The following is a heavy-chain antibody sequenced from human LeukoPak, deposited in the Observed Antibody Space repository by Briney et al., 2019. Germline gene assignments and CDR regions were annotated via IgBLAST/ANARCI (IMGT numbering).Heavy chain of an antibody. J-gene: IGHJ4*02. D-gene: IGHD6-19*01. CDR1: GFTFSTYW. CDR3: ANGAVAGPDDY. Sequence: GGSLRLSCAASGFTFSTYWMSWVRQAPGKGLEWVASINPDGTTEHYVDSVKGRFTVSRDNSKNTLYLQMNSLRAEDTAVYYCANGAVAGPDDYWGQGTLVTVSS. CDR2: INPDGTTE. V-gene: IGHV3-7*01.